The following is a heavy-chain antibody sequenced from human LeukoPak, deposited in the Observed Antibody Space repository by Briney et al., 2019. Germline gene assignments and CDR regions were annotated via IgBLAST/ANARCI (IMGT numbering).Heavy chain of an antibody. CDR1: GGSFSGYY. Sequence: SETLSLTCAVYGGSFSGYYWSWIRQPPGKGLEWIGEINHSGSTNYNPSLKSRVTISVDTSKNQFSLKLSSATAADTAVYYCARGGRTTRTVDYWGQGTLVTVSS. CDR2: INHSGST. CDR3: ARGGRTTRTVDY. D-gene: IGHD4-17*01. V-gene: IGHV4-34*01. J-gene: IGHJ4*02.